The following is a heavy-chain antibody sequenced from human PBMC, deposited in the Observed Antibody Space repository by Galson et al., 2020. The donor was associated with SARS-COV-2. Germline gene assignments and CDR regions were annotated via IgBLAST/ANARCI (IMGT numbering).Heavy chain of an antibody. V-gene: IGHV3-64D*06. CDR2: LSPNGGTS. CDR1: GFIFSDYA. CDR3: LSYSSTRQNH. Sequence: GGSLRLSCSASGFIFSDYAMHWVRQAPGKGLEYVSALSPNGGTSFYADSVNGRFTMSSDNSNNMFYLQMTALRLEDTALYYCLSYSSTRQNHWGQGTQVTVSA. D-gene: IGHD2-2*01. J-gene: IGHJ5*02.